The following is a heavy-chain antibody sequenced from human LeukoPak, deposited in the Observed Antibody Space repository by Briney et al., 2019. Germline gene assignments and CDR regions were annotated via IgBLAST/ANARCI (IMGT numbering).Heavy chain of an antibody. J-gene: IGHJ4*02. V-gene: IGHV3-21*01. Sequence: GGSLRLSCVASGFTFSSYSMNWVRQAPGKGLEWVSSISSSSSYIDYADSVKGRFTISRDNSKNTLYLQMNSLRAEDTALYYCARDRAMVVGSSWYYDYWGQGTLVTVSS. CDR3: ARDRAMVVGSSWYYDY. D-gene: IGHD5-18*01. CDR2: ISSSSSYI. CDR1: GFTFSSYS.